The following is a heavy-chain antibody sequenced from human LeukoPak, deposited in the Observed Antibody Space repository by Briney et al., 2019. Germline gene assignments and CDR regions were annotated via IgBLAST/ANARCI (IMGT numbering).Heavy chain of an antibody. CDR3: ARVRIFGVVIPFDAFDI. CDR1: GGTFSSYA. Sequence: ASVKVSCKASGGTFSSYAISWVRQAPGQGLEWMGWINPNSGGTNYAQKFQGRVTMTRDTSISTAYMELSRLRSDDTAVYYCARVRIFGVVIPFDAFDIWGQGTMVTVSS. J-gene: IGHJ3*02. D-gene: IGHD3-3*01. V-gene: IGHV1-2*02. CDR2: INPNSGGT.